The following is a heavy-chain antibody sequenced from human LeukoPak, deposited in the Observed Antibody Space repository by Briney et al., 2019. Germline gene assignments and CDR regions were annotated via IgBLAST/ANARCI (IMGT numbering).Heavy chain of an antibody. D-gene: IGHD5-18*01. V-gene: IGHV1-18*01. CDR2: ISAYNGNT. CDR1: GYTFTSYG. CDR3: ARVQGAYSDGYTTYYFAF. J-gene: IGHJ4*02. Sequence: ASVKVSCKASGYTFTSYGISWVRQAPGQGLEWMGWISAYNGNTNYAQKLQGRVTMTTDTSTSTAYMELRSLRSDDTAVYYCARVQGAYSDGYTTYYFAFWGQGKLVTVSS.